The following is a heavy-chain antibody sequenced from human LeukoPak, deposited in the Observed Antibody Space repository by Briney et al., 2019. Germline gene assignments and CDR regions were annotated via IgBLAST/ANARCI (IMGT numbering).Heavy chain of an antibody. CDR1: GFTFSDFY. D-gene: IGHD3-16*01. V-gene: IGHV3-7*01. J-gene: IGHJ4*02. Sequence: PGGSLRLSCAASGFTFSDFYISWVHESPGKGLEWVASINQDGTGKYYVASVKGRFTISRDNAKKSVWLQMTSLRADDTAVYYCARSLWPEGYWGQGTLVTVSS. CDR3: ARSLWPEGY. CDR2: INQDGTGK.